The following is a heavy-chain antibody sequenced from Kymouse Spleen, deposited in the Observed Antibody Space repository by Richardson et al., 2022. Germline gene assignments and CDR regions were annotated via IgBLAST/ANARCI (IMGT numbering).Heavy chain of an antibody. V-gene: IGHV3-9*01. J-gene: IGHJ4*02. CDR3: AKDTYYYGSGSYSSFDY. CDR2: ISWNSGSI. D-gene: IGHD3-10*01. Sequence: EVQLVESGGGLVQPGRSLRLSCAASGFTFDDYAMHWVRQAPGKGLEWVSGISWNSGSIGYADSVKGRFTISRDNAKNSLYLQMNSLRAEDTALYYCAKDTYYYGSGSYSSFDYWGQGTLVTVSS. CDR1: GFTFDDYA.